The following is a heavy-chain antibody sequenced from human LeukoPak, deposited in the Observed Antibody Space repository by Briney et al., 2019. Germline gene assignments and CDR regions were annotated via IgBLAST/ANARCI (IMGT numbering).Heavy chain of an antibody. D-gene: IGHD3/OR15-3a*01. Sequence: GASVKVSCKASGYTFTGYYMHWVRQAPGQGLEWMGWINPNSGGTNYAQKFQGRVTMTRDTSISTAYMELSRLRSDDTAVYYCARDQARTTTWYLYMNYWGQGTLVTVSS. J-gene: IGHJ4*02. CDR3: ARDQARTTTWYLYMNY. CDR2: INPNSGGT. V-gene: IGHV1-2*02. CDR1: GYTFTGYY.